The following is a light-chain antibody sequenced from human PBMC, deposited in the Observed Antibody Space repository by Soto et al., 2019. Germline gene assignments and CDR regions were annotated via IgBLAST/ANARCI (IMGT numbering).Light chain of an antibody. CDR2: DAS. CDR3: QPYDNLPPRYT. Sequence: DIQMTQSPSSLSASVGDRVTITCQASQDISNYLNWYQQKPGKAPKLLIYDASNLETGVPSRFSGSGSGTDFTFTISSLQPEDIATYYCQPYDNLPPRYTFGQGTKLSIK. V-gene: IGKV1-33*01. CDR1: QDISNY. J-gene: IGKJ2*01.